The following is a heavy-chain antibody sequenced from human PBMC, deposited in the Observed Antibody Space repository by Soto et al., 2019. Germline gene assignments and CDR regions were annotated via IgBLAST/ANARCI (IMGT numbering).Heavy chain of an antibody. CDR1: GFTFISYA. D-gene: IGHD2-2*01. V-gene: IGHV3-30-3*01. J-gene: IGHJ6*02. CDR2: ISYDGSNK. CDR3: ARGGEYQLLYGMDV. Sequence: WGSLRLSCAASGFTFISYAIHFFRHSPGKGLEWVAVISYDGSNKYYADSVKGRFTISRDNSKNTLYLQMNSLRAEDTAVYYCARGGEYQLLYGMDVWGQGTTVTVSS.